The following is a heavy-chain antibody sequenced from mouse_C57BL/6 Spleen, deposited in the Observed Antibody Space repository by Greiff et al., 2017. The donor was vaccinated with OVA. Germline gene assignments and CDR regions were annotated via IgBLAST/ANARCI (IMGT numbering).Heavy chain of an antibody. D-gene: IGHD1-1*01. CDR2: INPSSGYT. V-gene: IGHV1-4*01. CDR1: GYTFTSYT. Sequence: VQLQESGAELARPGASVKMSCKASGYTFTSYTMHWVKQRPGQGLEWIGYINPSSGYTKYNQKFKDKATLTADKSSSTAYMQLSSLTSEDSAVYYCARDGSSPYYYAMDDWGQGTSVTVSS. CDR3: ARDGSSPYYYAMDD. J-gene: IGHJ4*01.